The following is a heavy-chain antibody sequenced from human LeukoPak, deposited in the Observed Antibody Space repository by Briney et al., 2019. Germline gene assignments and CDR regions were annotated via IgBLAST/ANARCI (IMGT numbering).Heavy chain of an antibody. Sequence: ASVKVSCKASGYTFTNDDINWVRQATGQGLEWMGWMNPNSGNTGYAQKFQGRVTITRNTSISTAYMELSSLRSEDTAVYYCARGPDYSNLPFDYWGQGTLVTVSS. V-gene: IGHV1-8*01. D-gene: IGHD4-11*01. CDR1: GYTFTNDD. CDR3: ARGPDYSNLPFDY. CDR2: MNPNSGNT. J-gene: IGHJ4*02.